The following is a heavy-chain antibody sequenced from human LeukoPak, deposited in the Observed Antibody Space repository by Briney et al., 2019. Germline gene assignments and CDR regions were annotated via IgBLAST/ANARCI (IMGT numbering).Heavy chain of an antibody. CDR1: GGTFSSYA. V-gene: IGHV1-69*04. CDR2: IIPILGIA. CDR3: ARDSPSDY. Sequence: SVKVSCKASGGTFSSYAISWVRQAPGQGLEWMGRIIPILGIANYAQKFQGRVTITADKSTSTAYMELSSLRSEGTAVYYCARDSPSDYWGQGTLVTVSS. J-gene: IGHJ4*02.